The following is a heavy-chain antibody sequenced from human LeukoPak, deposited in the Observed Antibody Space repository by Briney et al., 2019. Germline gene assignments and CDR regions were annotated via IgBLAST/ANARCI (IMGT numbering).Heavy chain of an antibody. Sequence: GGSLRLSCAASGFTFSTYAMHWVRQAPGKGLEWVAVILFDGSTKYYADSVKGRFTMSRDNSKNTLYLQMNSLRVEDTAVYYCARGSSTNCYGGNCFYYYMAVWGKGTTVTVSS. V-gene: IGHV3-30*04. CDR3: ARGSSTNCYGGNCFYYYMAV. CDR2: ILFDGSTK. J-gene: IGHJ6*03. D-gene: IGHD2-2*01. CDR1: GFTFSTYA.